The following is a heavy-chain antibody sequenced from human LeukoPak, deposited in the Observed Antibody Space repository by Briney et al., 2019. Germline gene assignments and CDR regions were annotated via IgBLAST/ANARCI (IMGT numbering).Heavy chain of an antibody. J-gene: IGHJ1*01. CDR2: ISSDGNNK. D-gene: IGHD2-21*02. Sequence: GGSLRLSCAASGFTFSTSSMHWVRQTPGKGLDWVALISSDGNNKYYANSVKGRFTISRDNSKNTLSLQMNSLRDDDTAVYYCTRDPRLREFESWGQGTLVTVSS. CDR1: GFTFSTSS. CDR3: TRDPRLREFES. V-gene: IGHV3-30-3*01.